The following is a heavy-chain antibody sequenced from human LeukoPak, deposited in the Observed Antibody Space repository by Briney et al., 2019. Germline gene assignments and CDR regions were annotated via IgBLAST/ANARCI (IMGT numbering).Heavy chain of an antibody. J-gene: IGHJ4*02. V-gene: IGHV4-31*03. Sequence: SQTLSLTCTVSGGSISSGGYYWSWIRQHPGKGLEWIGYIYYSGGTYCNPSLKSRVTISVDTSKNQFSLKLSSVTAADTAVYYCARDCGGDCYSGYWGQGTLVTVSS. CDR2: IYYSGGT. CDR3: ARDCGGDCYSGY. D-gene: IGHD2-21*02. CDR1: GGSISSGGYY.